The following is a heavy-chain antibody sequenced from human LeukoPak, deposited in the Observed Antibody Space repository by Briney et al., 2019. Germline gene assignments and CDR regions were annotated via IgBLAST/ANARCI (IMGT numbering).Heavy chain of an antibody. CDR2: IYTSGST. V-gene: IGHV4-4*07. J-gene: IGHJ6*03. Sequence: PSETLSLTCTVSGGSISSYYWSWIRQPAGKGREWIGRIYTSGSTNYNPSPKSRVTMSVDTSKNQFSLKLSSVTAADTAVYYCARISTVTTSRAYYYYYYMDGWGKGTTVTVSS. CDR3: ARISTVTTSRAYYYYYYMDG. CDR1: GGSISSYY. D-gene: IGHD4-17*01.